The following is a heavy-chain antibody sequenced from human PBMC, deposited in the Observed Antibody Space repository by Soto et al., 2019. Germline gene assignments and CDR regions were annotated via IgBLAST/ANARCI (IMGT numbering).Heavy chain of an antibody. CDR1: GFTFSSYD. D-gene: IGHD1-7*01. J-gene: IGHJ4*02. CDR3: VRRVSGNYDY. CDR2: ISSNGGTT. V-gene: IGHV3-64*01. Sequence: EVQLAESGGGMVQPGGSLRLSCVASGFTFSSYDMHWVRQAPGKGLEYVSSISSNGGTTYYGNSVKGRFTISRDNSKNTLYLQMGSLRAEDMAVYYCVRRVSGNYDYWGQGNPGHRLL.